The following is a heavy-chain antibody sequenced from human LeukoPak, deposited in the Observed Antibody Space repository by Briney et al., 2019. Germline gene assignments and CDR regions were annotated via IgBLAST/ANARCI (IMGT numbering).Heavy chain of an antibody. CDR3: ARHAYCSGGSCLAAIDY. J-gene: IGHJ4*02. Sequence: SETLSLTCAVSGYSISSGYYWGWIRQPPGMGLEWIGSIYHSGSTYYNPSLKSRVTISVDTSKNQFSLKLSSVTAADTAVYYCARHAYCSGGSCLAAIDYWGQGTLVTVSS. D-gene: IGHD2-15*01. CDR2: IYHSGST. V-gene: IGHV4-38-2*01. CDR1: GYSISSGYY.